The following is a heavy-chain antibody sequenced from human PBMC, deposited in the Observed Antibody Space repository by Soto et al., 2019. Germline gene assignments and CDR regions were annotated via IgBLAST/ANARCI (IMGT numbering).Heavy chain of an antibody. CDR3: ASPTLGGGSYSGAFDI. CDR1: GGSISSYY. Sequence: SETLSLTCTVSGGSISSYYWSWIRQPPGKGLEWIGYIYYSGSTNYNPSLKSRVTISVDTSKNQFSLKLSSVTAADTAVYYCASPTLGGGSYSGAFDIWGQGTMVTVS. V-gene: IGHV4-59*01. CDR2: IYYSGST. D-gene: IGHD1-26*01. J-gene: IGHJ3*02.